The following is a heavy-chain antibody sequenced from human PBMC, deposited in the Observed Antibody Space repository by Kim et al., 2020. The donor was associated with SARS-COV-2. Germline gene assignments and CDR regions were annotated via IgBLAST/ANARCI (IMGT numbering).Heavy chain of an antibody. J-gene: IGHJ6*02. CDR1: GGSISSYY. CDR3: ARDRMVSPPDYYYYGMDV. Sequence: SETLSLTCTVSGGSISSYYWSWIRQPAGKGLEWIGRIYTSGSTNYNPSLKSRVTMSVDTSKNQFSLKLSSVTAADTAVYYCARDRMVSPPDYYYYGMDVWGQGTTVTVSS. D-gene: IGHD2-8*01. V-gene: IGHV4-4*07. CDR2: IYTSGST.